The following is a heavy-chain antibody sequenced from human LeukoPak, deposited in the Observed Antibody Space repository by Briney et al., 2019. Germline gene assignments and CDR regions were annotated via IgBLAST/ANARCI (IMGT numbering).Heavy chain of an antibody. V-gene: IGHV4-59*08. CDR1: GGSISIYY. CDR2: IYYSGST. CDR3: ASGDSGYDFFDY. D-gene: IGHD5-12*01. Sequence: SETLSLTCTVSGGSISIYYWSWIRQPPGKGLEWIGYIYYSGSTNYNPSLESRVIISVDTSKNQFSLKLSSVTAADTAVYYCASGDSGYDFFDYWGQGTLVTVSS. J-gene: IGHJ4*02.